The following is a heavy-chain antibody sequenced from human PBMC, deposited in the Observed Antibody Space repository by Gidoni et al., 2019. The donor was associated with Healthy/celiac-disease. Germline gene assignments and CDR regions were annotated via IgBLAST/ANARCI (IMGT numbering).Heavy chain of an antibody. CDR2: IKSKTDGGPT. CDR1: GFTCSNAW. Sequence: EVQLVESGGGLVKPGGSLRLACAASGFTCSNAWMSWVRQAPGKGLEWVGRIKSKTDGGPTDYAAPVTGRFTISRYDSTNTLYLQMNSLKTEDTAVYYCTTVYDFWSGYPDYWGQGTLVTVSS. J-gene: IGHJ4*02. D-gene: IGHD3-3*01. CDR3: TTVYDFWSGYPDY. V-gene: IGHV3-15*01.